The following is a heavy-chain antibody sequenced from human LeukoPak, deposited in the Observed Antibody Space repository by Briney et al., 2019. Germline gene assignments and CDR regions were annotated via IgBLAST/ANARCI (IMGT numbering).Heavy chain of an antibody. Sequence: PGGSLRLFCTASGFTFSSFGIHWVRHAPGKGLEWGAFIRYDGSHKYYADSVKGRFTISRDNSKNTLYLQMNSLRGEDTAVYYCAKDRIVVVPAAAFDPWGQGTLVTVSS. CDR3: AKDRIVVVPAAAFDP. V-gene: IGHV3-30*02. J-gene: IGHJ5*02. D-gene: IGHD2-2*01. CDR2: IRYDGSHK. CDR1: GFTFSSFG.